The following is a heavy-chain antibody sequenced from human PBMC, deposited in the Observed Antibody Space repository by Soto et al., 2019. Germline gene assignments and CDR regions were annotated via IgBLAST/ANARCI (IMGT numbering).Heavy chain of an antibody. CDR3: ASSAVAGIVDY. CDR1: GGSVSSGSYY. CDR2: IYYSGST. D-gene: IGHD6-19*01. V-gene: IGHV4-61*01. J-gene: IGHJ4*02. Sequence: QVQLQESGPGLVKPSETLSLTCTVSGGSVSSGSYYWSWIRQPPGKGLEWIGYIYYSGSTNYNPSLKSRXTXSXXTSKNQFSLKLSSVTAADSAVYYCASSAVAGIVDYWGQGTLVTVSS.